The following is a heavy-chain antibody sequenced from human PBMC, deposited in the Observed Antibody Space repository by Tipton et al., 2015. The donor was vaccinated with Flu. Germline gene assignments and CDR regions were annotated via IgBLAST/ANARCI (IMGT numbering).Heavy chain of an antibody. Sequence: SLRLSCAASGFTFRTNGMHWVRQAPGKGLEWVSSINWNGGSMGYADSVKGRFSISRDNAKNSLYLQMNSLRPEDTALYFCAKDNKKDSSMDYYYHYGMDVWGQGATVTVSS. V-gene: IGHV3-9*01. CDR3: AKDNKKDSSMDYYYHYGMDV. CDR1: GFTFRTNG. J-gene: IGHJ6*02. CDR2: INWNGGSM. D-gene: IGHD5-18*01.